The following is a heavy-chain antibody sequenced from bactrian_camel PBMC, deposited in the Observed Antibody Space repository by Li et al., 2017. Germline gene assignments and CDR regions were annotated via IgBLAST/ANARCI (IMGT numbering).Heavy chain of an antibody. Sequence: VQLVESGGGLVQPGGSLRLSCAASGFTFSRYAMGGVRQAPGKGLEWVSAISSSGSTWSADSVKGRFIISQDNGKRTLYLQMNSLKSEDTAMYYCAATGWYYNEHGCTFRVTHSSDYNYWAGGPRSPSP. J-gene: IGHJ4*01. D-gene: IGHD4*01. CDR2: ISSSGST. V-gene: IGHV3S42*01. CDR3: AATGWYYNEHGCTFRVTHSSDYNY. CDR1: GFTFSRYA.